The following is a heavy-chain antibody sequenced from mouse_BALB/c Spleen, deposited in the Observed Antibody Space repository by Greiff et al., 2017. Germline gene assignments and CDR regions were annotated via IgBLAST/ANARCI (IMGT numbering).Heavy chain of an antibody. V-gene: IGHV5-9-4*01. J-gene: IGHJ3*01. CDR2: ISSGGSYT. CDR1: GFTFSSYA. Sequence: EVKVVESGGGLVKPGGSLKLSCAASGFTFSSYAMSWVRQSPEKRLEWVAEISSGGSYTYYPDTVTGRFTISRDNAKNTLYLEMSSLRSEDTAMYYCARDLEYGKEGLAYWGQGTLVTVSA. CDR3: ARDLEYGKEGLAY. D-gene: IGHD2-10*02.